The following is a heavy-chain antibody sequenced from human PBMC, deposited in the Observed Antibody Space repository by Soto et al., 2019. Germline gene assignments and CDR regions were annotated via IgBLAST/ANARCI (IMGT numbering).Heavy chain of an antibody. CDR3: VRLIGMTTATTDRGFDT. Sequence: QLQLQESGPGLVKPSETLSLTCTVSGGFISSSSYYWDWIRQPPGKGLEWIGSIYYTGNAYYNPSLKRRVTISGDTSKNQFALKLSAVTAADTAVYYCVRLIGMTTATTDRGFDTWGQGTLVTCSS. V-gene: IGHV4-39*01. CDR1: GGFISSSSYY. CDR2: IYYTGNA. D-gene: IGHD4-17*01. J-gene: IGHJ5*02.